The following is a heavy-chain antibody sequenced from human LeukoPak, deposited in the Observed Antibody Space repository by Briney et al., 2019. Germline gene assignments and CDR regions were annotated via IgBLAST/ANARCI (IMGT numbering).Heavy chain of an antibody. J-gene: IGHJ4*02. CDR3: AREGDREATGTAFDC. V-gene: IGHV1-46*01. D-gene: IGHD6-13*01. Sequence: GASVKVSCKASGYTFINYYIHWVRQAPGQGLEWMGIINPVGGGTTYARRFQGRVTMTMDTSTSTVYMELRSLRSEDTAVYYCAREGDREATGTAFDCWGQGTLVTVSS. CDR1: GYTFINYY. CDR2: INPVGGGT.